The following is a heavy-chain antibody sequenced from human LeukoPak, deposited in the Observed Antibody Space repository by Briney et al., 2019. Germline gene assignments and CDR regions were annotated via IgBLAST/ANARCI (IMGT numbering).Heavy chain of an antibody. Sequence: GGSLRLSCAASGFTFSSYWMSWVRQAPGKGLEWVAFIRYDGSNKYYADSVKGRFTISRDNSKNTLYLQMNSLRAEDTAVYYCAKDRGSGSYYSEGFDYWGQGTLVTVSS. CDR1: GFTFSSYW. CDR2: IRYDGSNK. V-gene: IGHV3-30*02. CDR3: AKDRGSGSYYSEGFDY. J-gene: IGHJ4*02. D-gene: IGHD3-10*01.